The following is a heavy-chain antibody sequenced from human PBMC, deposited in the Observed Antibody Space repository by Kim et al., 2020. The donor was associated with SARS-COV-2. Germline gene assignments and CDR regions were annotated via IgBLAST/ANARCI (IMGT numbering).Heavy chain of an antibody. J-gene: IGHJ4*02. D-gene: IGHD3-9*01. CDR3: TTDFSNPFLTGYYDY. CDR1: GFTFSNAW. Sequence: GGSLRLSCAASGFTFSNAWMSWVRQAPGKGLEWVGRIKSKTDGGTTDYAAPVKGRFTISRDDSKNTLYLQMNSLKTEDTAVYYCTTDFSNPFLTGYYDYWGQGTLVTVSS. CDR2: IKSKTDGGTT. V-gene: IGHV3-15*01.